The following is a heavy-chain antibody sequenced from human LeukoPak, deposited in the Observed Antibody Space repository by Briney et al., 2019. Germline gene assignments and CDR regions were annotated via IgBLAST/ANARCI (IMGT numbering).Heavy chain of an antibody. CDR3: ARDDHTSSSN. CDR2: IKQDGSEK. D-gene: IGHD5-18*01. CDR1: GFTFRSYW. J-gene: IGHJ4*02. Sequence: GGSLRLSCAASGFTFRSYWMRWVRQAPGKGLEWVANIKQDGSEKYYVDSVKGRFTISRDNAKNSLYLQMNSLRAEDTAMYYCARDDHTSSSNWGQGTLVTVSS. V-gene: IGHV3-7*05.